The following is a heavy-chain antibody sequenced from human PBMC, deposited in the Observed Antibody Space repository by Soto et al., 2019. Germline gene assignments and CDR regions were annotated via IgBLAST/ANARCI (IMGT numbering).Heavy chain of an antibody. CDR1: GFTFTTYA. CDR2: ISGSAGST. CDR3: AKNWATTFSSSSD. V-gene: IGHV3-23*01. J-gene: IGHJ4*02. Sequence: EVQLLESGGGLVQPGGSLRLSCAASGFTFTTYAMSWVRQAPGKGLEWVSAISGSAGSTYYADSVKGRFTISRDNSKNAQYLQMNSLRAEDTAVYYCAKNWATTFSSSSDWGQGTLVSVSS. D-gene: IGHD6-6*01.